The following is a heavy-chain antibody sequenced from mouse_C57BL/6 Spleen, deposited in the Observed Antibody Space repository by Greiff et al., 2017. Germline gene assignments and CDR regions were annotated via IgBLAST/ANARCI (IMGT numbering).Heavy chain of an antibody. CDR3: ARRGLLCAMDY. CDR1: GYAFSSYW. J-gene: IGHJ4*01. Sequence: QVLLQQSGAELVKPGASVKISCKASGYAFSSYWMNWVKPRPGKGLEWIGQICTGGGDTNYHGKVKGKDTLTADKSSSPAYIQLSSLTSEDSAVYCCARRGLLCAMDYWGQGTSVTVSS. D-gene: IGHD2-1*01. V-gene: IGHV1-80*01. CDR2: ICTGGGDT.